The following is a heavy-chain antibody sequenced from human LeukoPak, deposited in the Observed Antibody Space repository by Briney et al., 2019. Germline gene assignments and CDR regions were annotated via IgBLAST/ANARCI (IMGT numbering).Heavy chain of an antibody. V-gene: IGHV1-2*02. CDR3: AGEGVGATGYWFDP. CDR1: GYTFTGYY. J-gene: IGHJ5*02. D-gene: IGHD1-26*01. CDR2: INPNSGGT. Sequence: GASVKVSCKASGYTFTGYYMHWVRQAPGQGLEWMGWINPNSGGTNYAQKFQGRVTMTRDTSISTAYMELSRLRSDDTAVYYCAGEGVGATGYWFDPWGQGTLVTVSS.